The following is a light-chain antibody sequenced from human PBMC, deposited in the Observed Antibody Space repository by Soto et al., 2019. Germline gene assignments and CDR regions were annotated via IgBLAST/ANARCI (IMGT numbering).Light chain of an antibody. J-gene: IGKJ1*01. CDR3: QQYNNWPRT. CDR2: GAS. Sequence: IMMTQSPATLSVSPGERATLSCRASQSVSSDLAWYHQKPGQAPRLLIYGASTRATGIPARFSGSGSGTEFTLTINSLQSEDFAVYYCQQYNNWPRTFGQGTKVDI. V-gene: IGKV3-15*01. CDR1: QSVSSD.